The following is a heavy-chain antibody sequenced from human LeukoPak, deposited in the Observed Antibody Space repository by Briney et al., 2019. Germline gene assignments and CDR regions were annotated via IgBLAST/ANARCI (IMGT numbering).Heavy chain of an antibody. V-gene: IGHV3-23*01. Sequence: GGSLRLSCAASGFTFSNYVMSWVRQAPGKGLEWVSAISGSGNIIYYADSVKGRFTTSRDNSKNTLYLQMSSLRAKDTAVYYCAKELTAKGLFDYWGQGTPVTVSS. CDR3: AKELTAKGLFDY. D-gene: IGHD5-18*01. J-gene: IGHJ4*02. CDR2: ISGSGNII. CDR1: GFTFSNYV.